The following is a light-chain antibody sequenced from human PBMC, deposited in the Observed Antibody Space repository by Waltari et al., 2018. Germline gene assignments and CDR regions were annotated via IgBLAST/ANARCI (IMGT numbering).Light chain of an antibody. V-gene: IGKV3-15*01. CDR1: QSVGSN. Sequence: EIVMTQSPATLSVSPGERATISCRASQSVGSNLAWYQQKPGQAPRLLIYGASTRATGIPARFSGSGSGTEFTLTISTLQSEDFAAYYCQQYNNWPKTFGQGTKVEIK. J-gene: IGKJ1*01. CDR3: QQYNNWPKT. CDR2: GAS.